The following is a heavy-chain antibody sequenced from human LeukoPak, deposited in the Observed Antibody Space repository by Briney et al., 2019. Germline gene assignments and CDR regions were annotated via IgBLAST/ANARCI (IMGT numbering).Heavy chain of an antibody. Sequence: GESLKISCKGSGYSFTSYWIGWVRQMPGKGPEWMGIIYPGDSDTRYSPSFQGQVTISADKSISTAYLQWSSLKASDTAMYYCARHSEDDTGGDDYWGQGTLVTVSS. J-gene: IGHJ4*02. CDR1: GYSFTSYW. D-gene: IGHD3-16*01. CDR2: IYPGDSDT. CDR3: ARHSEDDTGGDDY. V-gene: IGHV5-51*01.